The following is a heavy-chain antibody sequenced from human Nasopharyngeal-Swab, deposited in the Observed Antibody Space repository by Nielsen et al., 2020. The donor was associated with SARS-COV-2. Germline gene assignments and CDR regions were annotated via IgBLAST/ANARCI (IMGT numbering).Heavy chain of an antibody. Sequence: ASVKVSCKVSGYTLTELSMHWVRQAPGKGLEWMGGFDPEDGETIYAQKFQGRVTMTEDTSTDTAYMELSSLRSEDTAVYYCARAGSWYPKASYYYGMDVWGQGTTVTVSS. CDR1: GYTLTELS. CDR2: FDPEDGET. V-gene: IGHV1-24*01. J-gene: IGHJ6*02. CDR3: ARAGSWYPKASYYYGMDV. D-gene: IGHD6-13*01.